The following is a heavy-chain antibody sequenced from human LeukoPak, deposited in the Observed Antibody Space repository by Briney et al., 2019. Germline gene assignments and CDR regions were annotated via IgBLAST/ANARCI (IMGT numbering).Heavy chain of an antibody. D-gene: IGHD4-17*01. CDR1: GYTFTNFG. Sequence: ASVKVSCKASGYTFTNFGISWVRQAPGQGLEWMGWISAYNGNTNYPQRLQGRVTMTTDTSTSTAYMELRSLRSDDTAVYYCAGDRDYGDYNTQDLFVYWGQGTLVTVSS. J-gene: IGHJ4*02. V-gene: IGHV1-18*01. CDR3: AGDRDYGDYNTQDLFVY. CDR2: ISAYNGNT.